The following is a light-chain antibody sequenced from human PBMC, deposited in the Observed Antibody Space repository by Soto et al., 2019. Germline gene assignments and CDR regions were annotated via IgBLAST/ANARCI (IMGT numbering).Light chain of an antibody. CDR1: SGHSSYA. CDR3: QTWGTGIPNVL. CDR2: LNSDGSH. V-gene: IGLV4-69*01. Sequence: QLVLTQSPSASASLGASVKLTCTLSSGHSSYAIAWYQQQPEKGPRYLMKLNSDGSHSKGDGIPDRFSGSSSGAERYLTISSLQSEDEADYYCQTWGTGIPNVLFGGGTKLTVL. J-gene: IGLJ2*01.